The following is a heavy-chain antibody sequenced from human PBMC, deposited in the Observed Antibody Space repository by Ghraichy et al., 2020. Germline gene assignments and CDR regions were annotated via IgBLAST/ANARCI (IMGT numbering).Heavy chain of an antibody. J-gene: IGHJ6*03. CDR3: ARDSWDSSGYTLLRYMDV. D-gene: IGHD3-22*01. Sequence: SVKVSCKASGGTFSSYAISWVRQAPGQGLEWMGGIIPIFGTANYAQKFQGRVTITADESTSTAYMELSSLRSEDTAVYYCARDSWDSSGYTLLRYMDVWGKGTTVTVSS. CDR1: GGTFSSYA. V-gene: IGHV1-69*13. CDR2: IIPIFGTA.